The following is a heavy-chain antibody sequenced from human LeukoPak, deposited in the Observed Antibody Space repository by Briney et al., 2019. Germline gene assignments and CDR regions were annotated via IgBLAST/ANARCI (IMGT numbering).Heavy chain of an antibody. CDR1: GGSFSGYY. CDR2: INHSGST. Sequence: MTSETLSLTCAVYGGSFSGYYWSWIRQPPGKGLEWIGEINHSGSTNYNPSLKSRVTIPVDTSKNQFSLKLSSVTAADTAVYYCAREVGMMVYWGQGTLVTVSS. D-gene: IGHD5-12*01. CDR3: AREVGMMVY. J-gene: IGHJ4*02. V-gene: IGHV4-34*01.